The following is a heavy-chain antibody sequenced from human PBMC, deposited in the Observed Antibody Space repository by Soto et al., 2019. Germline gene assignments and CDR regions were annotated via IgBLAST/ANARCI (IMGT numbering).Heavy chain of an antibody. CDR3: AVEQGHYYYGMDI. Sequence: PSETLSLTCTVSGDSISSFYWSWIRQPAGKGLEWIGRIYTSGSTNYNPSLKSRVTMSLDTSKNQVSLKLSSVTAADTAVYFCAVEQGHYYYGMDIWGQGTTVTV. J-gene: IGHJ6*02. CDR2: IYTSGST. CDR1: GDSISSFY. V-gene: IGHV4-4*07. D-gene: IGHD1-1*01.